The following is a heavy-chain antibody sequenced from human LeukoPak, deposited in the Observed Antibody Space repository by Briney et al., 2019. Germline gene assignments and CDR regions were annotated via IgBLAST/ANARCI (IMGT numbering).Heavy chain of an antibody. Sequence: SETLSLTCTVSGGSIGGSGYYWGWIRQPPGKGLEWIGSIYSSGSTYYNASLQSRATISIETSKNQISLRLNAVTAAETAMYYCAKSGGYGLIDYWGQGTLVTVSS. D-gene: IGHD1-26*01. V-gene: IGHV4-39*01. CDR2: IYSSGST. CDR1: GGSIGGSGYY. CDR3: AKSGGYGLIDY. J-gene: IGHJ4*02.